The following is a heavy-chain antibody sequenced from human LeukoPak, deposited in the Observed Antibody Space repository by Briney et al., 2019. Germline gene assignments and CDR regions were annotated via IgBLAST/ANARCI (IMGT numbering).Heavy chain of an antibody. CDR1: GFTLSSDW. D-gene: IGHD2-2*01. CDR3: ARGRYSSRSGGYYFDI. CDR2: IKKDGIEK. Sequence: GGSLRLSCVVSGFTLSSDWMSWVRQAPGKGLEWVANIKKDGIEKYYVESVKGRFTISRDNAKNSLYLQMNSLRAEDTAVNYCARGRYSSRSGGYYFDIWGQGTLVTVSS. V-gene: IGHV3-7*01. J-gene: IGHJ4*02.